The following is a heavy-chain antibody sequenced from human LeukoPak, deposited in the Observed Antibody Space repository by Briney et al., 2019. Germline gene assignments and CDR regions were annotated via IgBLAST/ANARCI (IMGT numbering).Heavy chain of an antibody. D-gene: IGHD4-23*01. J-gene: IGHJ4*02. CDR3: ARDLGDYGGNSGFFDL. CDR2: INPSGHRT. V-gene: IGHV1-46*02. CDR1: GYSFNSYY. Sequence: ASVKVSCKASGYSFNSYYIHWVRQAPGQGLEWMGTINPSGHRTIYAQNFQGRVTMTTDTSTRIVDMELSGLKSEDTAVYYCARDLGDYGGNSGFFDLWGQGILVTVSS.